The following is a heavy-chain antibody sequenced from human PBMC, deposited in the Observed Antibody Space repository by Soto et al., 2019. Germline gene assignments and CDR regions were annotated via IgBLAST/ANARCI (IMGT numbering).Heavy chain of an antibody. CDR3: ARIPVDTYMIYWSDP. V-gene: IGHV4-61*01. J-gene: IGHJ5*01. CDR2: IYYSGNT. D-gene: IGHD5-18*01. Sequence: SETLSLTCTVSGDSVTSGNYYWSWIRQPPGKGLEWIGYIYYSGNTNYSPSLKNRVTISLDTSKNQFSLNLNSVTATDTAVYYCARIPVDTYMIYWSDPWGQGTLVTVSS. CDR1: GDSVTSGNYY.